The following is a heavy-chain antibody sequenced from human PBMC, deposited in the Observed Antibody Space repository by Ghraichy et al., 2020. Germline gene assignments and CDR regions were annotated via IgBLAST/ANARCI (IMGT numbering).Heavy chain of an antibody. J-gene: IGHJ4*02. CDR3: GYFSGDGYNQFDY. Sequence: SVKVSCKASGGTFSSYAISWVRQAPGQGLEWMGGIIPIFGTANYAQKFQGRVTITADESTSTAYMELSSLRSEDTAVYYCGYFSGDGYNQFDYWGQGTLVTVSS. CDR2: IIPIFGTA. D-gene: IGHD5-24*01. CDR1: GGTFSSYA. V-gene: IGHV1-69*13.